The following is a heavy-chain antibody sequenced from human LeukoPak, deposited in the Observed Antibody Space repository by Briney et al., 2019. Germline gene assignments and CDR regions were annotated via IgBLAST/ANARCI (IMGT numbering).Heavy chain of an antibody. Sequence: GGSLRLSCAASGFTFSSYSMNWVRQAPGKGLEWVSSISSSSSYIYYADSVKGRFTISRDNAKNSLYLQMNSLRAEDTAVYYCAGSGYDPNWFDPWGQGTLVTVSS. CDR3: AGSGYDPNWFDP. CDR1: GFTFSSYS. D-gene: IGHD5-12*01. CDR2: ISSSSSYI. J-gene: IGHJ5*02. V-gene: IGHV3-21*04.